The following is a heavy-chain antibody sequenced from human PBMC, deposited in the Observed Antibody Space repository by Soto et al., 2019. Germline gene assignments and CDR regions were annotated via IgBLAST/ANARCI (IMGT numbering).Heavy chain of an antibody. CDR3: ARASRTPYSGYDLGLGYYYGMDV. D-gene: IGHD5-12*01. CDR1: GGSISSYY. Sequence: PSETLSLTCTVSGGSISSYYWSWIRQHPGKGLEWIGYIYYSGSTNYNPSLKSRVTISVDTSKNQFSLKLSSVTAADTAVYYCARASRTPYSGYDLGLGYYYGMDVWGQGTTVTVSS. J-gene: IGHJ6*02. V-gene: IGHV4-59*01. CDR2: IYYSGST.